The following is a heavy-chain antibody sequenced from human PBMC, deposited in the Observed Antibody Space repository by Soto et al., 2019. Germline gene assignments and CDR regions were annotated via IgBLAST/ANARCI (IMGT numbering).Heavy chain of an antibody. D-gene: IGHD5-18*01. J-gene: IGHJ4*02. CDR1: GGSVSSGSYY. CDR3: ARDNSYGAPSDY. V-gene: IGHV4-61*01. Sequence: SETLSLTCTVSGGSVSSGSYYWSWIRQPPGKGLEWIGYIYYSGSTNYNPSLKSRVTISVDTSKNQFSLKLSSVTAADTAVYYCARDNSYGAPSDYWGQGTLVTVSS. CDR2: IYYSGST.